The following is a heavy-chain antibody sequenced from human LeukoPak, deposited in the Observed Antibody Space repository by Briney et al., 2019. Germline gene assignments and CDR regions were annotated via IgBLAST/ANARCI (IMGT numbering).Heavy chain of an antibody. CDR3: ARDSTVTTFNYMDV. CDR2: IYTSGST. Sequence: SETLSLTCTVSGGSISSYYWSWIRQPAGKGLEWIGRIYTSGSTSYNPSLKSRVTISLDKSKNQFSLKLSSVTGAETAVYYCARDSTVTTFNYMDVWGKGTTVTVSS. V-gene: IGHV4-4*07. D-gene: IGHD4-11*01. J-gene: IGHJ6*03. CDR1: GGSISSYY.